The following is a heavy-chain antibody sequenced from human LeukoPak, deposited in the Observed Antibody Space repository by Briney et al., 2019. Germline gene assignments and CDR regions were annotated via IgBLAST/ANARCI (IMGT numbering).Heavy chain of an antibody. J-gene: IGHJ4*02. CDR2: ISGSGGST. D-gene: IGHD6-19*01. CDR1: GFTFSNYG. CDR3: AKDTAAAGTAY. V-gene: IGHV3-23*01. Sequence: GGSLRLSCAASGFTFSNYGIHWVRQAPGKGLEWVSAISGSGGSTYYADSVKGRFTISRDNSKNTLYLQMNSLRAEDTAVYYCAKDTAAAGTAYWGQGTLVTVSS.